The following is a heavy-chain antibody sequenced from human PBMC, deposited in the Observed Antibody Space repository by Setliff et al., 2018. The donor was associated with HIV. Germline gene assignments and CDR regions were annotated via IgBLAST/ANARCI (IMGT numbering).Heavy chain of an antibody. V-gene: IGHV4-34*01. CDR1: GGSFRGYF. CDR3: ARGSVFWDRGNHYQYMDV. Sequence: SETLSLTCAIYGGSFRGYFWIWIRQPPGKGLEWIGEINHRGSTNYNSSLKSRVTIGVDTSKDQFSLNLSAVTAADTAVYYCARGSVFWDRGNHYQYMDVWATGTTVTVSS. D-gene: IGHD3-10*01. CDR2: INHRGST. J-gene: IGHJ6*03.